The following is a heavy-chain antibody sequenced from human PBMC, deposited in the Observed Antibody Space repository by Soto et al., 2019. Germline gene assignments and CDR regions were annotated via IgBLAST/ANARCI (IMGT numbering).Heavy chain of an antibody. CDR1: GFTFSYYY. CDR3: ARFWGGNFDY. V-gene: IGHV3-13*01. Sequence: GGSLRLSCAASGFTFSYYYMHWVHQATGKGLEWVSAIATAGDTYYPGSVKGRFTISRENAKNSLYLQMNSLRAEDTAVYYCARFWGGNFDYWGQGTLVTVSS. D-gene: IGHD3-3*01. CDR2: IATAGDT. J-gene: IGHJ4*02.